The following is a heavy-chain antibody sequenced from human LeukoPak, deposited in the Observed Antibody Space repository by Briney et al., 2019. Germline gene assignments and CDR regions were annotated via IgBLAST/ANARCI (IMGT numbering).Heavy chain of an antibody. V-gene: IGHV4-39*07. CDR1: GGSISSSSYY. Sequence: SETLSLTCTVSGGSISSSSYYWGWIRQPPGKGLEWIGSIYYSGSTYYNPSLKSRVTISVDTSKNQFSLKLSSVTAADTAVYYCARDCGNSGDYDSSGYNDAFDIWGQGTMVTVSS. J-gene: IGHJ3*02. D-gene: IGHD3-22*01. CDR2: IYYSGST. CDR3: ARDCGNSGDYDSSGYNDAFDI.